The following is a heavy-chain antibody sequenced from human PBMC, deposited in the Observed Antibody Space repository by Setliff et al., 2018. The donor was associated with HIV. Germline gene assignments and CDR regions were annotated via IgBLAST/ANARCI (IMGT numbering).Heavy chain of an antibody. D-gene: IGHD3-10*01. CDR1: GFTFDDYA. CDR3: AKGGYGSGSYYYFDY. V-gene: IGHV3-9*03. J-gene: IGHJ4*02. Sequence: PGGSLRLSCAASGFTFDDYAMHWVRQAPGKGLEWVSGISWDGGTMGYADSVKGRFTISRDNAKNSLYLQMNSLRAEDMALYYCAKGGYGSGSYYYFDYWGQGTLVTVSS. CDR2: ISWDGGTM.